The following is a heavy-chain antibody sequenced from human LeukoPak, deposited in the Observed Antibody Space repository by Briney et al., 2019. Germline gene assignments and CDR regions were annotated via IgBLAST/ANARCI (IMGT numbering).Heavy chain of an antibody. D-gene: IGHD6-13*01. CDR1: GYTFTGYY. V-gene: IGHV1-2*02. CDR2: INPNSGGT. Sequence: GASVKVSFKASGYTFTGYYMHWVRQAPGQGLEWMGWINPNSGGTNYAQKFQGRVTMTRDTSISTAYMELSRLRSDDTAVYYCARLTGIAAAGTDYWGQGTLVTVSS. CDR3: ARLTGIAAAGTDY. J-gene: IGHJ4*02.